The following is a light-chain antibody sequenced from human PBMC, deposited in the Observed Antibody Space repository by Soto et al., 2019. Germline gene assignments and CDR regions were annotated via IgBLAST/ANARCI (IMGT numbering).Light chain of an antibody. CDR3: QHYNSDPWT. Sequence: DIQMTQSPSTLSASVGDRVTITCRASQSIRNYLAWYQQRPGKAPRLLIYDASSLESGVPSRFSGSGSGTEFTLTTSSLQPDDFATYYCQHYNSDPWTFGQGAKVEIK. CDR1: QSIRNY. CDR2: DAS. V-gene: IGKV1-5*01. J-gene: IGKJ1*01.